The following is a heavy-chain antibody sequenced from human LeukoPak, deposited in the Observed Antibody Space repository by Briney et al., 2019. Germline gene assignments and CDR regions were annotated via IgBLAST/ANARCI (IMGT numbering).Heavy chain of an antibody. CDR1: GFTFTTYP. D-gene: IGHD3-10*01. V-gene: IGHV3-7*01. CDR3: ARGSGAY. CDR2: IKPDGNEK. J-gene: IGHJ4*02. Sequence: GGSLRLSCAVSGFTFTTYPMNWFRQAPGKGLEWVANIKPDGNEKYYVDSVKGLFTISRDNAKNSVYLQMNSLRAEDTAVYYCARGSGAYWGQGTLVTVSS.